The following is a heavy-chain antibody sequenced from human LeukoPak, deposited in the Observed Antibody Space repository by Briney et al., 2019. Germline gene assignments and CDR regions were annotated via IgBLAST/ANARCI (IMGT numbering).Heavy chain of an antibody. CDR1: GFTFSDYS. Sequence: PGGSLRLSCAASGFTFSDYSMNWVRQAPGKGLECVSGISGSGGSTYYADSVKGRFTISRDNSKNTLYLQMNSLRAEDTAIYYCAKGCGGSCYSEFDYWGQGTLVTVSS. D-gene: IGHD2-15*01. CDR2: ISGSGGST. CDR3: AKGCGGSCYSEFDY. J-gene: IGHJ4*02. V-gene: IGHV3-23*01.